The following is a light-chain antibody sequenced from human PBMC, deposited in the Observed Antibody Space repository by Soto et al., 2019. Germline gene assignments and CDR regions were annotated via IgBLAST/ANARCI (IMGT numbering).Light chain of an antibody. CDR3: QQLNSYPPIT. Sequence: DIQLTQSPSFLSASVGDRVTITCRASQDISSSLAWYQQKPGKAPKLLIYAASTLQGGVPSRFSGSESGTKFTLTISSLQPEDFETYYCQQLNSYPPITSGQGTRLEIK. J-gene: IGKJ5*01. CDR2: AAS. CDR1: QDISSS. V-gene: IGKV1-9*01.